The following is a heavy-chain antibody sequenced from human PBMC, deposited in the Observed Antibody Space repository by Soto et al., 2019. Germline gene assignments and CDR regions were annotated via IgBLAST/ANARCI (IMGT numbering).Heavy chain of an antibody. CDR1: GFTVSSNY. CDR2: IYSGGST. Sequence: GGSLRLSCAASGFTVSSNYMSWVRQAPGKGLEWVSVIYSGGSTYYADSVKGRFTISRDKSKNTLYLQMNSLRAEDTAVYYCARDWGCSGGSCYSNPVGPFQHWGQGTLVTVSS. J-gene: IGHJ1*01. D-gene: IGHD2-15*01. CDR3: ARDWGCSGGSCYSNPVGPFQH. V-gene: IGHV3-66*01.